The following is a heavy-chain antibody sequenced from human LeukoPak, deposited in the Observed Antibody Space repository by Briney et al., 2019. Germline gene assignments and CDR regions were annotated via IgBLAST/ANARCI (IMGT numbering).Heavy chain of an antibody. D-gene: IGHD4-23*01. Sequence: SETLSLTCTVSGGSISSRSDYWGWLRPTPGKGLEWIGNLDSSGSTYYNPSLKSRLTISVGTSKNQFSLNLRSVTAADTAIYFCSRSHDYGGLYFYYYMDVWGKGTTVTVSS. CDR3: SRSHDYGGLYFYYYMDV. CDR1: GGSISSRSDY. J-gene: IGHJ6*03. V-gene: IGHV4-39*01. CDR2: LDSSGST.